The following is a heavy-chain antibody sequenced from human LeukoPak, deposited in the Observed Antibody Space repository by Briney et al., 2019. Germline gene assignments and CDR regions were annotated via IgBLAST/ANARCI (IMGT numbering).Heavy chain of an antibody. CDR1: GFTFSSYY. Sequence: GGSLRLSCAASGFTFSSYYMRWVRQAPGKGLEWVADISYDGSNKYYADSVKGRFTISRDNSKNTLYLKMNSLRAEDTAVYDCAKDLELDGYCCHYWGQGTLVTVSS. V-gene: IGHV3-30*18. D-gene: IGHD3-10*01. J-gene: IGHJ4*02. CDR2: ISYDGSNK. CDR3: AKDLELDGYCCHY.